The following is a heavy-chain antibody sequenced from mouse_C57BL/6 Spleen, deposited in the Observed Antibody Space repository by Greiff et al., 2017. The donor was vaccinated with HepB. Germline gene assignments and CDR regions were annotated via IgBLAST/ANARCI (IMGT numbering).Heavy chain of an antibody. Sequence: QVQLKQPGAELVKPGASVKLSCKASGYTFTSYWMHWVKQRPGQGLEWIGMIHPNSGSTNYNEKFKSKATLTVDKSSSTAYMQLSSLTSEDSAVYYCARATTVGGFAYWGQGTLVTVSA. D-gene: IGHD1-1*01. J-gene: IGHJ3*01. V-gene: IGHV1-64*01. CDR1: GYTFTSYW. CDR2: IHPNSGST. CDR3: ARATTVGGFAY.